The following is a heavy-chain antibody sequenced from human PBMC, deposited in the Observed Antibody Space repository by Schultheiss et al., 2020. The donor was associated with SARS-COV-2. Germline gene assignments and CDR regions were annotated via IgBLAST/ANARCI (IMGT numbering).Heavy chain of an antibody. J-gene: IGHJ4*02. Sequence: SETLSLTCTVSSGSVSSGTYYWNWLRQPPGKGLEWISYINYSGYTNYNPSLKSRVTVSMDTSKNQFYLKLTSVTAAETAMYYCARDLGNDQQLAPDYWGQGTRVTVSS. CDR3: ARDLGNDQQLAPDY. CDR2: INYSGYT. D-gene: IGHD6-6*01. CDR1: SGSVSSGTYY. V-gene: IGHV4-61*01.